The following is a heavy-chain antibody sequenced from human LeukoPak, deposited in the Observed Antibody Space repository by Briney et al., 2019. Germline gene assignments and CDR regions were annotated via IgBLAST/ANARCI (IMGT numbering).Heavy chain of an antibody. V-gene: IGHV3-23*01. J-gene: IGHJ4*02. CDR3: AKVVGYYFDY. CDR1: GFTFDSYA. D-gene: IGHD2-2*01. CDR2: ISGSGGST. Sequence: GGSLRHSCTVSGFTFDSYAMIWVREAPGKGLEWVSAISGSGGSTYYADSVKGRFTISRDNSKNTLYLQMNSLRAEDTAVYYCAKVVGYYFDYWGQGTLVTVSS.